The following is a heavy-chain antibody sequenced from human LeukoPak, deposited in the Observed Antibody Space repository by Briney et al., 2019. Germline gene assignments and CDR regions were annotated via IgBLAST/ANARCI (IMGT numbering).Heavy chain of an antibody. J-gene: IGHJ4*02. CDR1: GGSFSGYY. CDR3: AVPSAYFLSVAY. D-gene: IGHD3-22*01. Sequence: SETLSLTCAVYGGSFSGYYWGWIRQPPGKGLEWIGSIYYSGTTHYNPSLESRVTISVDTSKNQFSLKLSSVTAADTAVYYCAVPSAYFLSVAYWGQGTLVTVSS. CDR2: IYYSGTT. V-gene: IGHV4-34*01.